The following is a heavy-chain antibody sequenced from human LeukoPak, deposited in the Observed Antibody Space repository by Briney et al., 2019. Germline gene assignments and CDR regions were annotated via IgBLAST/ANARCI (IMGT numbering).Heavy chain of an antibody. D-gene: IGHD6-6*01. J-gene: IGHJ4*02. CDR2: IIPIFGTA. Sequence: SVKVSCKASGYTFTGHYMHWVRQAPGQGLEWMGGIIPIFGTANYAQKFQGRVTITADESTSTAYMELSSLRSEDTAVYYCARDAVAARPAYYFDYWGQGTLVTVSS. CDR3: ARDAVAARPAYYFDY. V-gene: IGHV1-69*13. CDR1: GYTFTGHY.